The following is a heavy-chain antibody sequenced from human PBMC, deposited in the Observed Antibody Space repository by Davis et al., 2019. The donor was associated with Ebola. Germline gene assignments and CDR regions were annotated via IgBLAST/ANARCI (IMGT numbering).Heavy chain of an antibody. V-gene: IGHV3-7*03. CDR3: ARDPLIIGDLSIGDN. D-gene: IGHD3-10*01. J-gene: IGHJ4*02. Sequence: GESLKISCAASGFTLSSHEFHWVRQATGKGLEWVATIRHDGSERWYVDSVKGRFTIARDNAKNSLDLQMNSLRAEDTAVYYCARDPLIIGDLSIGDNWGQGTLVTVSS. CDR2: IRHDGSER. CDR1: GFTLSSHE.